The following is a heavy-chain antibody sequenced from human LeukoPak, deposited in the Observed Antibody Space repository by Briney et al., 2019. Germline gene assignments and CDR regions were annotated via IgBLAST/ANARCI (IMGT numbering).Heavy chain of an antibody. CDR3: ARGPGTYCSSTSCRQFDY. J-gene: IGHJ4*02. D-gene: IGHD2-2*01. V-gene: IGHV4-34*01. CDR1: GGSFSGYY. Sequence: KPSETLSLTCAVYGGSFSGYYWSWIRQPPGKGLEWIGEINHSGSTNYNPSLKSRVTISVDTSKNQFSLKLSSVTAADTAVYYCARGPGTYCSSTSCRQFDYWGQGTLVTVSS. CDR2: INHSGST.